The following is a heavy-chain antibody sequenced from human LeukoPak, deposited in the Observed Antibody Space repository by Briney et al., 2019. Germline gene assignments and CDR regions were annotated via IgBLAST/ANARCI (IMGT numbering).Heavy chain of an antibody. CDR1: GGSISSSNW. CDR3: AREPYTITMVRGVIMYYYYYYMDV. CDR2: IYHSGST. D-gene: IGHD3-10*01. V-gene: IGHV4-4*02. Sequence: PSGTLSLTCAVSGGSISSSNWWSWVRQPPGKGLEWIGEIYHSGSTNYNPSLKSRVTISVDKSKNQFSLKLSSVTAADTAVYYCAREPYTITMVRGVIMYYYYYYMDVWGKGTTVTISS. J-gene: IGHJ6*03.